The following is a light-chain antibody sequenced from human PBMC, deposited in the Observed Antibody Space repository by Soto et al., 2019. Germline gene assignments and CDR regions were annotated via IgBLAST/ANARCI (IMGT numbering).Light chain of an antibody. V-gene: IGLV1-44*01. J-gene: IGLJ1*01. CDR2: LNT. Sequence: QSVLTQPPSASGTPGQRVIISCSGGSSNIGRNPVNWYQKFPGTAPKLLISLNTQRPSGVPDRFSGSKSGTSASLAISGLRSEDEADYYRAAWDDNVYVFGTGTKVTVL. CDR1: SSNIGRNP. CDR3: AAWDDNVYV.